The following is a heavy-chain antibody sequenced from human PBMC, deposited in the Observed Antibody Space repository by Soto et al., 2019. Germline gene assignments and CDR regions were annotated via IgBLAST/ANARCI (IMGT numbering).Heavy chain of an antibody. CDR1: GYTFTSYG. V-gene: IGHV1-18*04. CDR2: ISADNGNT. Sequence: DSVKVSCKASGYTFTSYGISWVRQAPGQGLEWMGCISADNGNTNYAQKLQGRVTMTKDTSTSTAYMELRSLRSYETAVYYCAREAYYYDSRGYVHXWGHGTLVPVSX. CDR3: AREAYYYDSRGYVHX. D-gene: IGHD3-22*01. J-gene: IGHJ4*01.